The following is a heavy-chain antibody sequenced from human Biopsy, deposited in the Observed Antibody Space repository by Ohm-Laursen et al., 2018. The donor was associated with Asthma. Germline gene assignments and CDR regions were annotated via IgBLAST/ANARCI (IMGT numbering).Heavy chain of an antibody. CDR1: RFAVSRDH. J-gene: IGHJ4*02. Sequence: SQRLSYAASRFAVSRDHMFWVRQAPGTGLEWVSVIYSGGTSHTADSVRGRFTISRDYSKNTLYLQMHSLRAEDTAVYYCARGDSSNWSHYYFDYWGQGTLVTVSS. CDR3: ARGDSSNWSHYYFDY. V-gene: IGHV3-53*01. D-gene: IGHD3-22*01. CDR2: IYSGGTS.